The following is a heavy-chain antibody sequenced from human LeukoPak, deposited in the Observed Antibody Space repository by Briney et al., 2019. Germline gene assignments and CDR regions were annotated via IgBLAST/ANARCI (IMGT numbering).Heavy chain of an antibody. CDR1: GYTFTSYG. CDR3: ARTRHYYDSRYFDL. V-gene: IGHV1-18*01. D-gene: IGHD3-22*01. Sequence: VASVKVSCKASGYTFTSYGISWVRQAPGQGLEWMGWISAYNGNTNYAQKLQGRVTMTTDTSTSTAYMELRSLRSDDTAVYYCARTRHYYDSRYFDLWGRGTLVTVSS. J-gene: IGHJ2*01. CDR2: ISAYNGNT.